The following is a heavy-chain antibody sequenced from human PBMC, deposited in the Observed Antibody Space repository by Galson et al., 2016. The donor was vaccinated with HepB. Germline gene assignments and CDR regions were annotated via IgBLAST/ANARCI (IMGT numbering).Heavy chain of an antibody. J-gene: IGHJ5*02. Sequence: SLRLSCAASGFTFTSYWMSWARQPPGKGLEWVANIKQDGSEKNYVDSVKGRFTISRDNAKNSLYLQMNSLRAEDTAGYYCVREGGRGGGSPWGQGALVTVSS. CDR3: VREGGRGGGSP. D-gene: IGHD3-16*01. CDR1: GFTFTSYW. V-gene: IGHV3-7*03. CDR2: IKQDGSEK.